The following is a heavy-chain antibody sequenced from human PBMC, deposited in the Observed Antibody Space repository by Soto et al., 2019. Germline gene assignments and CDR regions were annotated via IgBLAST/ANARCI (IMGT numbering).Heavy chain of an antibody. D-gene: IGHD2-21*01. Sequence: ASVKVSCKASGGTFSSYAISWVRQAPGQGLEWMGGIIPIFGTANYAQKFQGRVTITADKSTSTAYMELSSLRSEDTAVYYCARDLRWPAESYYYYGMDVWGQGTTVTVSS. V-gene: IGHV1-69*06. CDR3: ARDLRWPAESYYYYGMDV. J-gene: IGHJ6*02. CDR2: IIPIFGTA. CDR1: GGTFSSYA.